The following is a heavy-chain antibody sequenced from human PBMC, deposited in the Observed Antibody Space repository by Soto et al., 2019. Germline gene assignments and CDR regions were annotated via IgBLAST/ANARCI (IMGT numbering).Heavy chain of an antibody. CDR3: ARSQRGRTAFTFDY. J-gene: IGHJ4*02. V-gene: IGHV4-61*01. D-gene: IGHD3-16*01. CDR2: IYYSGTT. CDR1: CDSVSNENYY. Sequence: SETLSLTCALSCDSVSNENYYWSWIRQPPGKGLKWIGYIYYSGTTTYNSYLKSRLTLSVDMSKNQFSLKLTSVTAADTAVHFCARSQRGRTAFTFDYWGQGAMVTVSS.